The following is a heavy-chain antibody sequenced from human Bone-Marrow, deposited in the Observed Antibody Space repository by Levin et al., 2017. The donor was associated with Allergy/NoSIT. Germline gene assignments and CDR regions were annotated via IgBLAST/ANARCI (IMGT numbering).Heavy chain of an antibody. Sequence: ASETLSLTCTVSGDSISSSSYYWGWIRQPPGKGLEWIGSIYYSGYTYYNPSLKSRIAMSVDTSRDQFSLKLSSVTAADTAVYYCARIRKLLGLDYWGQGTLVTVSS. J-gene: IGHJ4*02. CDR3: ARIRKLLGLDY. D-gene: IGHD1-7*01. CDR1: GDSISSSSYY. CDR2: IYYSGYT. V-gene: IGHV4-39*07.